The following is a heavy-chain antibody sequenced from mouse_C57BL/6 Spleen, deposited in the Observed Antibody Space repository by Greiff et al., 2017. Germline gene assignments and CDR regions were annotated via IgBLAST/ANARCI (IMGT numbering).Heavy chain of an antibody. D-gene: IGHD2-3*01. CDR3: ARGDGYQFAY. V-gene: IGHV7-3*01. CDR1: GFTFPDYY. CDR2: IRNKANGYTT. J-gene: IGHJ3*01. Sequence: DVMLVESGGGLVQPGGSLSLSCAASGFTFPDYYMSWVRQPPGKALEWLGFIRNKANGYTTEYSASVKGRFTISRANSQSILYLQMNALGAEDSATYYCARGDGYQFAYWGQGTLVTVSA.